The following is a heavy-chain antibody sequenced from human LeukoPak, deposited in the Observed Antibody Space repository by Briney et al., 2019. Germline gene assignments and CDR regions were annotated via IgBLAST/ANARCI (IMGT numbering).Heavy chain of an antibody. CDR3: AKDRASLYYYDSSGYYY. Sequence: PGGSLRLSCAASGFTFSSYAMSWVRQAPGKGLEWVSAISGSGGSTYYADSVKGRFTISRDNSKNTLCLQMNSLRAEDTAVYYCAKDRASLYYYDSSGYYYWGQGTLVTVSS. D-gene: IGHD3-22*01. CDR1: GFTFSSYA. V-gene: IGHV3-23*01. J-gene: IGHJ4*02. CDR2: ISGSGGST.